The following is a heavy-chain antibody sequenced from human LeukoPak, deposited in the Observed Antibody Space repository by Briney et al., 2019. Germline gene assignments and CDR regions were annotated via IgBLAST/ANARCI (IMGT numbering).Heavy chain of an antibody. V-gene: IGHV4-4*07. Sequence: SETLSLTFTVSGGSISSYYWSWIRQPAGKGLEWIGRIYTSGSTNYNPSLKSRVTMSVDTSKNQFSLKLSSVTAADTAVYYCARDYGGLTMVRGISPYYYYYMDVWGKGTTVTVSS. CDR3: ARDYGGLTMVRGISPYYYYYMDV. CDR2: IYTSGST. J-gene: IGHJ6*03. D-gene: IGHD3-10*01. CDR1: GGSISSYY.